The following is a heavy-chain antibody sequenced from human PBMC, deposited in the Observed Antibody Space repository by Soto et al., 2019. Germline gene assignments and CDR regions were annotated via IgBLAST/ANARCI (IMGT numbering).Heavy chain of an antibody. CDR1: GGTFSSYT. Sequence: ASVKVSCKASGGTFSSYTISWVRQAPGQGLEWMGRIIPILGIANYAQKFQGRVTITADKSTSTAYMELSSLRSEDTAVYYCARAYSSSDAFDSWGQGTMVTVAS. V-gene: IGHV1-69*02. CDR3: ARAYSSSDAFDS. CDR2: IIPILGIA. D-gene: IGHD6-6*01. J-gene: IGHJ3*02.